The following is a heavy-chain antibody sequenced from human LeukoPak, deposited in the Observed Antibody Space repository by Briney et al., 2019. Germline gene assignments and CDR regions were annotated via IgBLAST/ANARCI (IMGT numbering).Heavy chain of an antibody. Sequence: GGSLRLSCAASGFTFSNYWMHWVRQAPGKGLVWVSRINSDGINTSYADSVKGRFTISRDNAKNTLNLQMNSLRIEDTALYYCAKEGDGYHWGQGTMVTVSS. CDR2: INSDGINT. J-gene: IGHJ3*01. V-gene: IGHV3-74*01. D-gene: IGHD5-24*01. CDR1: GFTFSNYW. CDR3: AKEGDGYH.